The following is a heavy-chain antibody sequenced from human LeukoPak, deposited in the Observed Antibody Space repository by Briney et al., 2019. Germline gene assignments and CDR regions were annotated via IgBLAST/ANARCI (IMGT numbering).Heavy chain of an antibody. CDR1: GYTFTSHF. D-gene: IGHD1-1*01. V-gene: IGHV1-46*01. CDR2: INLTGGDT. Sequence: ASVKLSCKASGYTFTSHFFHWVRQAPGQGLEWLGIINLTGGDTTYAQKFRGRVTQTRDTSTSTVSMQLSSLRSDDTAIYFCARDWNRHLVSYYYGIDVWGQGTTVTVSS. J-gene: IGHJ6*02. CDR3: ARDWNRHLVSYYYGIDV.